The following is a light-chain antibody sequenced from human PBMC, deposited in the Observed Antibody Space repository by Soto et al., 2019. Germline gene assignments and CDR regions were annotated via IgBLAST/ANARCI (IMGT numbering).Light chain of an antibody. Sequence: LTQSPSASGSPGQSVTISCTGTSSDIGGYNSVSWYQQHPGKAPKVMIYDVTKRPSGVPDRFSGSKSGNTASLTVSALQAEDEADYYCSSYTDRKNLVFGTGTKVTVL. CDR2: DVT. CDR3: SSYTDRKNLV. V-gene: IGLV2-8*01. J-gene: IGLJ1*01. CDR1: SSDIGGYNS.